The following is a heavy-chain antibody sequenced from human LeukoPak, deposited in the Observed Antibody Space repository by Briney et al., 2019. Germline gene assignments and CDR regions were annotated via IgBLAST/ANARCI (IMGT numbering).Heavy chain of an antibody. CDR2: INHSGST. CDR1: GGSIGNNNYY. Sequence: PSETLSLTCTVSGGSIGNNNYYWSWIRQPPGKGLEWIGEINHSGSTNYNPSLKSRVSISVDTSKNQFSLELSSVTAADTAVYYCAIPLGGGLAFDPWGQGTLVTVSS. D-gene: IGHD3-16*01. J-gene: IGHJ5*02. V-gene: IGHV4-39*07. CDR3: AIPLGGGLAFDP.